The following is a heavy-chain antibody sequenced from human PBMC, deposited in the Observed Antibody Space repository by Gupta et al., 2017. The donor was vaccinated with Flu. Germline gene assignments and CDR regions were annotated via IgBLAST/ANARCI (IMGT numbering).Heavy chain of an antibody. CDR3: ARHPGYHYDSGTGWFDL. CDR2: IIAMFGSP. V-gene: IGHV1-69*01. Sequence: QEQLVQSGPEVKKPGSSVKVSCKASGGIFRTHAISWVRQAPGQGLEWMGAIIAMFGSPKYAQKFQGRVTITADDMELSSLRSEDTAVYYCARHPGYHYDSGTGWFDLWGQGTLVTVSS. D-gene: IGHD3-10*01. CDR1: GGIFRTHA. J-gene: IGHJ5*02.